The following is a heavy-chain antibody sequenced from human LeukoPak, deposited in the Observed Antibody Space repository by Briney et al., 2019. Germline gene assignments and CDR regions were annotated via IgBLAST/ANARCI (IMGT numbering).Heavy chain of an antibody. Sequence: VASVKVSCKASGYTFTAYHIYWVRQAPGQGLEWMGWINPNSGGTNYAQKFQGRVTMTRDTSISTAYMELSRLRSDDTAVYYCARVRLDSSNYGMDVWGQGTTVTVSS. V-gene: IGHV1-2*02. CDR3: ARVRLDSSNYGMDV. CDR2: INPNSGGT. CDR1: GYTFTAYH. J-gene: IGHJ6*02. D-gene: IGHD6-13*01.